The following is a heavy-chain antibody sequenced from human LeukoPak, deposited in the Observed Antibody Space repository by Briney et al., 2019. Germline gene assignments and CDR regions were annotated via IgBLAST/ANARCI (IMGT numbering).Heavy chain of an antibody. CDR1: GGSISSYY. CDR2: IYYSGST. Sequence: PSETLSLTCTVSGGSISSYYWSWIRQPPGKGLEWIGYIYYSGSTNYNPSLKSRVTISVDTSKNQFSLKLSSVTAADTAVYYCAGDSGSYRYFDYWGQGTLVTVSS. V-gene: IGHV4-59*01. J-gene: IGHJ4*02. D-gene: IGHD1-26*01. CDR3: AGDSGSYRYFDY.